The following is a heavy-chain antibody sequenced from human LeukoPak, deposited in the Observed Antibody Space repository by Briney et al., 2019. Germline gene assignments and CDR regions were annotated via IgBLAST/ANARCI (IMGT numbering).Heavy chain of an antibody. D-gene: IGHD3-10*01. CDR2: IYYSGST. Sequence: SETLSLTCTVSGGSISSYYWSWIRQPPGKGVEWIGYIYYSGSTNYNPSLKSRVTISVDTSKNQFSLKLSSVTAADTAVYYCASSGSYYRNWGQGTLVTVSS. V-gene: IGHV4-59*01. CDR1: GGSISSYY. CDR3: ASSGSYYRN. J-gene: IGHJ4*02.